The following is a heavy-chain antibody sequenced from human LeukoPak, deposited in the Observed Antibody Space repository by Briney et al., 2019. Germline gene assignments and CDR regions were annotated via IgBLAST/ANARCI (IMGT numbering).Heavy chain of an antibody. CDR2: ISYDGSNK. Sequence: GSLRLSCAASGFTFSSYAMHWVRQAPGKGLEWVAIISYDGSNKYYADSVKGRFTISRDNSKNTLYLQMNSLRAEDTAVYYCARDAGSGHLDYWGQGTLVTVSS. V-gene: IGHV3-30*14. CDR3: ARDAGSGHLDY. CDR1: GFTFSSYA. J-gene: IGHJ4*02. D-gene: IGHD3-10*01.